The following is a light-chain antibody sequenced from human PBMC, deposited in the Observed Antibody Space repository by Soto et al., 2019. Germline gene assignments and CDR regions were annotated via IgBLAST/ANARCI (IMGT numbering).Light chain of an antibody. Sequence: QSALTQPASVSGSPGQSITVSCTGTSSDIGGYIFVSWYQQHPGKAPKLMIYDINNRPSGVSKRFSGSKSGNMASLTISGLQAEDEADYYCVSYTARSSYVFGTGTKVTVL. CDR3: VSYTARSSYV. CDR2: DIN. CDR1: SSDIGGYIF. V-gene: IGLV2-14*01. J-gene: IGLJ1*01.